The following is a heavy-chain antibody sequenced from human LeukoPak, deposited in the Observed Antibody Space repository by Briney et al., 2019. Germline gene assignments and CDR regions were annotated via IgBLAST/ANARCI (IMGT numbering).Heavy chain of an antibody. CDR1: GYTFGDYY. CDR3: ARAIILDS. CDR2: INPKTGVT. D-gene: IGHD1-14*01. J-gene: IGHJ5*01. V-gene: IGHV1-2*06. Sequence: ASVKVSCKASGYTFGDYYLTWVRQAPGQGFEWLGRINPKTGVTKYAQKLLGRVTMTSDTSTSTAYMELSRLSADGTAHCFCARAIILDSWGEETPVTASS.